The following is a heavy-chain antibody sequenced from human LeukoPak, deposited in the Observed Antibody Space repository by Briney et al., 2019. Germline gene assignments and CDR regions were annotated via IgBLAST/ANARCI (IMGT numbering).Heavy chain of an antibody. CDR1: GGTFSSYA. CDR2: IIPIFGTA. CDR3: ARSPAYGGKRGYYFDY. D-gene: IGHD4-23*01. J-gene: IGHJ4*02. V-gene: IGHV1-69*06. Sequence: GASVKVSCKASGGTFSSYAISWVRQAPGQGLEWMGGIIPIFGTANYAQKFQGRVTITADKSTSTAYMELSSLRSEDTAVYYCARSPAYGGKRGYYFDYWGQGTLVTVSS.